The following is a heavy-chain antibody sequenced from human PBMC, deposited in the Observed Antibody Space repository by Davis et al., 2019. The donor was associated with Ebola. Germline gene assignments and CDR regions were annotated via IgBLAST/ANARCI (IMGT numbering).Heavy chain of an antibody. CDR3: ARDTTVVVADYYYYYGMDV. Sequence: SVKVSCKASGGTFSSYAISWVRQAPGQGLEWMGGIIPIFGTANYAQKFQGRVTITADESTSTAYMELSSLRSEDTAVYYCARDTTVVVADYYYYYGMDVWGQGTTVTVSS. CDR2: IIPIFGTA. V-gene: IGHV1-69*13. CDR1: GGTFSSYA. J-gene: IGHJ6*02. D-gene: IGHD2-15*01.